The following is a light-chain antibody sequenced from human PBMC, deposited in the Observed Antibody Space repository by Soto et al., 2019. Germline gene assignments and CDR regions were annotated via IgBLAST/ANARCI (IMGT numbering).Light chain of an antibody. V-gene: IGKV3-15*01. Sequence: EIVMTQSPATLSVFPGERATLSCRASQSVNNYLAWYQQKPGQAPRLLIYGVSTRATGIPARFSGSGSGTEFTLAMSSLQSEDSAVYYCQQHNGWPLTFGAGTKVEIK. CDR1: QSVNNY. CDR3: QQHNGWPLT. CDR2: GVS. J-gene: IGKJ4*01.